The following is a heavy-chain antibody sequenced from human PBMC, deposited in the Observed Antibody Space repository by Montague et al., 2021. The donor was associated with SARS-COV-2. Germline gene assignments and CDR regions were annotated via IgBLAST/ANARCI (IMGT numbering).Heavy chain of an antibody. CDR1: GGSFSTYS. J-gene: IGHJ6*03. CDR3: ARLGDGVVPSPILGVGPYYAYDYRDV. V-gene: IGHV4-34*01. CDR2: IHHGGST. D-gene: IGHD3-10*01. Sequence: ETLSLTCAVHGGSFSTYSWNWIRQPPGKGLEWIGEIHHGGSTNYNPSLKSRVTISADTSKNQFSLKLTSVAAADTAVYYCARLGDGVVPSPILGVGPYYAYDYRDVGGKGTTVTVSS.